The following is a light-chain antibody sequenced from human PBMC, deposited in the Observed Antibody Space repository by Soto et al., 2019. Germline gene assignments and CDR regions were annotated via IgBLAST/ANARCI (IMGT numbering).Light chain of an antibody. CDR3: QQGHSFPLT. CDR1: QSISSY. J-gene: IGKJ4*01. Sequence: DIQMTQSPSSLSASVGDRVTITCRASQSISSYLNWYQQKPGKAPKLLIYTTSNLHTGVPSRFSGSGSGTDFTLTISSLQPEDFATYYCQQGHSFPLTFGGGTKVEIK. CDR2: TTS. V-gene: IGKV1-39*01.